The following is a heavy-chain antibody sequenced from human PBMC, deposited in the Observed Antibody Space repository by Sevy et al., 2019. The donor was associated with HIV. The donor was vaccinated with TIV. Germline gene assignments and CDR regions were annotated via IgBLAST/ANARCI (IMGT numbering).Heavy chain of an antibody. CDR3: GKGGGGHYDPDEIAYYFYYYNMDV. CDR2: ISGSGTRT. D-gene: IGHD3-22*01. CDR1: GFSFDSYG. J-gene: IGHJ6*03. V-gene: IGHV3-23*01. Sequence: GGSLRLSCAVSGFSFDSYGMTWVRQAPGKGLEWVSAISGSGTRTYYADSVKGRFIIDRDNSKNTLDLQMNSHRAEGTAIYYCGKGGGGHYDPDEIAYYFYYYNMDVWGKGTTVTVSS.